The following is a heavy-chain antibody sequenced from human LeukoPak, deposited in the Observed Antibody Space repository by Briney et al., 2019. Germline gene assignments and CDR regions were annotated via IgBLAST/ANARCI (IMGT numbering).Heavy chain of an antibody. J-gene: IGHJ4*02. CDR1: GFTFSSYG. CDR3: ARDRSSYEYYFDY. CDR2: IWYDGTNT. V-gene: IGHV3-33*01. Sequence: GGSLRLSCAASGFTFSSYGMHWVRQAPGKGLEWVAVIWYDGTNTYYADSVKGRFTISRDNSKNTLYLQMNSLRAEDTAVYYCARDRSSYEYYFDYWGQGTLVTVSS. D-gene: IGHD5-12*01.